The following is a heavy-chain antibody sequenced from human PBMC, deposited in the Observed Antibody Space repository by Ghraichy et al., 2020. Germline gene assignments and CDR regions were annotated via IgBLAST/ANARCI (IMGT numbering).Heavy chain of an antibody. D-gene: IGHD6-19*01. CDR2: IYYSGST. V-gene: IGHV4-59*01. CDR3: ARDLAVAGTNWFDP. CDR1: GGSISSYY. Sequence: SQTLSLTCTVSGGSISSYYWSWIRQPPGKGLEWIGYIYYSGSTNYNPSLKSRVTISVDTSKNQFSLKLSSVTAADTAVYYCARDLAVAGTNWFDPWGQGTLVTVSS. J-gene: IGHJ5*02.